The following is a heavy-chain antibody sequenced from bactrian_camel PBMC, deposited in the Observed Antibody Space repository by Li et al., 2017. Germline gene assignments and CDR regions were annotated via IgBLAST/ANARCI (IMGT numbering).Heavy chain of an antibody. V-gene: IGHV3S60*01. Sequence: VQLVESGGGSVQTGGSLRLSCVASGYTSDSYCMGWLRQAPGNECELVSSISSDGSTYYADSVKGRFTISLDSAKNTAYLQMNSLKPEDTAMYYCAADITLCGLWIEYVGLWGQGTQVTVS. CDR1: GYTSDSYC. CDR2: ISSDGST. D-gene: IGHD1*01. CDR3: AADITLCGLWIEYVGL. J-gene: IGHJ4*01.